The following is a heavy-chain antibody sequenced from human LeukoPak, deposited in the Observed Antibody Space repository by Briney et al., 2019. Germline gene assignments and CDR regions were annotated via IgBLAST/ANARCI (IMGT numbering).Heavy chain of an antibody. J-gene: IGHJ4*02. CDR1: GFTITSYV. CDR2: LRGGDDST. Sequence: PGGSLRLSCTASGFTITSYVTSWVRQAPGKGLEWISSLRGGDDSTNYADSVKGRFTISRDNSKNTLYLQMNSLRAEDTAVYYCAKDPLAAAGENNDYWGQGTLVTASS. V-gene: IGHV3-23*01. D-gene: IGHD6-13*01. CDR3: AKDPLAAAGENNDY.